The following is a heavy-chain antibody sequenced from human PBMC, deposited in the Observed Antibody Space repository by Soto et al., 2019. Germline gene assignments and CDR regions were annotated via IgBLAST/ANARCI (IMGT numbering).Heavy chain of an antibody. Sequence: EVQLVESGGGLVQPGGSLRLSCAASGFTFSSYEMNWVRQAPGKGLEWVSYISSSGSTIYYADSVKGRFTISRDNAKNSLYLQMNSLRAEDTAVYYCARGSTVVNGNYFDYWGQGTLVTVSS. CDR2: ISSSGSTI. CDR1: GFTFSSYE. V-gene: IGHV3-48*03. J-gene: IGHJ4*02. D-gene: IGHD4-17*01. CDR3: ARGSTVVNGNYFDY.